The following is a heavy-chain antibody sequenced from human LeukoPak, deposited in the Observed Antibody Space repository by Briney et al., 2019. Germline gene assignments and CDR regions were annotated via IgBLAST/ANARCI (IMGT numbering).Heavy chain of an antibody. CDR2: TSYRSKWYN. CDR3: AGGDYRTFYYYYGMDV. J-gene: IGHJ6*02. Sequence: SQTHSLTCAISGDSVSSNSAAWNWIRQSPSRGLEWLGRTSYRSKWYNDYAVSVKSRININPDTSKNQFSLQLKSVTPEDTAVYYCAGGDYRTFYYYYGMDVWGQGTTVTVSS. V-gene: IGHV6-1*01. CDR1: GDSVSSNSAA. D-gene: IGHD4-11*01.